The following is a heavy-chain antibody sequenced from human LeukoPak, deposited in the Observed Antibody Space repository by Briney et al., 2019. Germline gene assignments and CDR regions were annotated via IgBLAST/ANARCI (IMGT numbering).Heavy chain of an antibody. V-gene: IGHV1-46*01. CDR1: GYTFTSYY. Sequence: ASVKVSCKASGYTFTSYYMHWVRQAPGQGLEWMGITNPSGGSTSYAQKFQGRVTMTRDTSTSTVYMELSSLRSEDTAVYYCARGLGWFGESHYGMDVWGQGTTVTVSS. J-gene: IGHJ6*02. CDR2: TNPSGGST. CDR3: ARGLGWFGESHYGMDV. D-gene: IGHD3-10*01.